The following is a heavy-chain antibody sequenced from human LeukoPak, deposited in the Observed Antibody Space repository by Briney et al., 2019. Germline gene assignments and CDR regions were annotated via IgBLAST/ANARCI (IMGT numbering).Heavy chain of an antibody. J-gene: IGHJ5*02. CDR2: INPNSGVT. D-gene: IGHD6-13*01. Sequence: ASVKVSCKASGYTFTDYYMHWVRQAPGQGLEWMGWINPNSGVTMYAQNFQGRVTMTRDTSISPAYMDLSRLRSDDTAVYYCARGGDSSSWYGWFDPWGQGTLVTVSS. V-gene: IGHV1-2*02. CDR3: ARGGDSSSWYGWFDP. CDR1: GYTFTDYY.